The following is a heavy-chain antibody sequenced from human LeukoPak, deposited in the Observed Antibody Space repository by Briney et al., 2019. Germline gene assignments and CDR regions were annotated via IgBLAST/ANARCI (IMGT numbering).Heavy chain of an antibody. CDR3: ARDLRGYYFDY. CDR1: GFTFSSYG. D-gene: IGHD3-10*01. V-gene: IGHV3-30*02. J-gene: IGHJ4*02. Sequence: GGSLRLSCAASGFTFSSYGMHWVRQAPGKGLEWVAFIRYDGSNKYYADSVKDRFTISRDNSKNTLYLQMNSLRAEDTAVYYCARDLRGYYFDYWGQGTLVTVSS. CDR2: IRYDGSNK.